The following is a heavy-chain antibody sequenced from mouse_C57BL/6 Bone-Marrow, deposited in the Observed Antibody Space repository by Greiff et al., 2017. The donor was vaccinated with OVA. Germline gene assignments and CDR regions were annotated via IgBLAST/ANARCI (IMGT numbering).Heavy chain of an antibody. D-gene: IGHD1-1*01. CDR2: IDPENGDT. Sequence: VQLQQSGAELVRPGASVKLSCTASGFNIKDDYMHWVKQRPEQGLEWIGWIDPENGDTEYASKFQGKATITADTSSNTAYLQLSILTSEDTSVYYCTHLYYGSSYGYFDVWGTGTTVTVSS. J-gene: IGHJ1*03. CDR1: GFNIKDDY. CDR3: THLYYGSSYGYFDV. V-gene: IGHV14-4*01.